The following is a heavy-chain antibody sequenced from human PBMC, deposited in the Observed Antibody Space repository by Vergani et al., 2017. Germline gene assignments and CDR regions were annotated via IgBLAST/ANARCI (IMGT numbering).Heavy chain of an antibody. CDR2: INPNKGGT. Sequence: QVQLVQSGAEVKKPGASVNVSCKASGYTFTDYYIHWVRQAPGQGLEWMGWINPNKGGTNYAQKFQGRVTMTRDTSISTAYVELSRLRSEDTVVYYCARDYGMDVWGQGTTVTVSS. V-gene: IGHV1-2*02. CDR3: ARDYGMDV. CDR1: GYTFTDYY. J-gene: IGHJ6*02.